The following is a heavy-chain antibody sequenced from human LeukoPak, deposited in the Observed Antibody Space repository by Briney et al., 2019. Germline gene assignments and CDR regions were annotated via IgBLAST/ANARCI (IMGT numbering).Heavy chain of an antibody. CDR3: AREGLWVGPDSGKTRHPYWEI. CDR1: GFTFRNSW. V-gene: IGHV3-7*04. CDR2: INQDGSEK. Sequence: GGSLRLSCAASGFTFRNSWMSWVRQAPGKGLEWVADINQDGSEKYYVDSVKGRFTISRDNAKDSLNLQMSSLRAEDTAVYYCAREGLWVGPDSGKTRHPYWEIWGQGTMVTVSS. J-gene: IGHJ3*02. D-gene: IGHD2-21*01.